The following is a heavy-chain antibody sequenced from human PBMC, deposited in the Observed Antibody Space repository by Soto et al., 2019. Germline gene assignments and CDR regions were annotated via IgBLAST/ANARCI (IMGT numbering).Heavy chain of an antibody. V-gene: IGHV3-53*01. D-gene: IGHD1-26*01. CDR1: GFTVSSNY. J-gene: IGHJ4*02. Sequence: EVPLVESGGGLIQPGGSLRLSCAASGFTVSSNYMSWVRQAPGKGLEWVSVIYSGGSTYYADSVKGRFTISRDNSKTTLYLQMNSLRAEDTAVYYCARGVGATSYYFDSWGQGTLVTVSS. CDR2: IYSGGST. CDR3: ARGVGATSYYFDS.